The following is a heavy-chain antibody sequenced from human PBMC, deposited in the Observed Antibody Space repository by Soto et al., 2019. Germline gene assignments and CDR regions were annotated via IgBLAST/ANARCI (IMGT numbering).Heavy chain of an antibody. CDR1: GFTFSSYW. CDR3: AQSNSLYYYYYGMDV. Sequence: EVQLVESGGGLVQPGGSLRLSCAASGFTFSSYWMHWVRQAPGKGLVWVSRINSDGSSTSYADSVKGRFTISRDNAKNTLYLQMNSLRAEDTAVYYCAQSNSLYYYYYGMDVWGQGTTVTVSS. D-gene: IGHD1-7*01. CDR2: INSDGSST. J-gene: IGHJ6*02. V-gene: IGHV3-74*01.